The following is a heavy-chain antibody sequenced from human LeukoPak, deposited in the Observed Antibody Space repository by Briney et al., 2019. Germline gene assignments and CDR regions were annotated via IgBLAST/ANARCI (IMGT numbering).Heavy chain of an antibody. V-gene: IGHV3-48*01. CDR2: ISSSSTSI. CDR3: ARGGAARPDY. Sequence: GGSLRLSCAASGFTFSNYGMDWVRQAPGKGLEWVSYISSSSTSIYYADSVKGRFTISRDNAKNSLFLQMNSLRAEDTAVYCCARGGAARPDYWGQGTLVTVSS. CDR1: GFTFSNYG. D-gene: IGHD6-6*01. J-gene: IGHJ4*02.